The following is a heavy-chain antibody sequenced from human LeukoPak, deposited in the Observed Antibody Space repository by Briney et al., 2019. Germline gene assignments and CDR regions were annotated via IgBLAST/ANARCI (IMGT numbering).Heavy chain of an antibody. CDR1: SGSISSSY. V-gene: IGHV4-4*09. CDR2: ISTSGTT. J-gene: IGHJ6*03. CDR3: ARLPSDYMDV. Sequence: SETLSLTCTVSSGSISSSYWSWIRQPPGKGLEWIGYISTSGTTNYNPSLKSRVTMSVDTSKNQFSLKLTSVTAADTAVYYCARLPSDYMDVWGKGTTVTVSS.